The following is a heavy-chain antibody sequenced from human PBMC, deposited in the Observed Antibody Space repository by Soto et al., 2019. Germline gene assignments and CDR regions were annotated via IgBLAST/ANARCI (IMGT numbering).Heavy chain of an antibody. J-gene: IGHJ4*02. V-gene: IGHV4-59*08. CDR1: GGSISSYY. CDR3: ARHGAEWELLLDDY. D-gene: IGHD1-26*01. Sequence: PSETLSLTCTVSGGSISSYYWSWIRQPPGKGLEWIGYIYYSGSTNYNPSLKSRVTISVDTSKNQFSLKLSSVTAADTAVYYCARHGAEWELLLDDYWGQGTLVTVSS. CDR2: IYYSGST.